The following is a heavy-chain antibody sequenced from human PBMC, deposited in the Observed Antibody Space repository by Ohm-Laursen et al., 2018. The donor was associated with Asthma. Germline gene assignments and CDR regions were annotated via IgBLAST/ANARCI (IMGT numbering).Heavy chain of an antibody. Sequence: SLRLSCTASGFIVSTKFMIWVRQAPGKGLEWVSYVSSSGNTLYYADSVKGRFTISRDNAQNSLYLQMTSLRDEDTAVYYCARVADYDFWSGYSLDYWGQGTLVTVSS. CDR2: VSSSGNTL. CDR3: ARVADYDFWSGYSLDY. D-gene: IGHD3-3*01. CDR1: GFIVSTKF. J-gene: IGHJ4*02. V-gene: IGHV3-48*02.